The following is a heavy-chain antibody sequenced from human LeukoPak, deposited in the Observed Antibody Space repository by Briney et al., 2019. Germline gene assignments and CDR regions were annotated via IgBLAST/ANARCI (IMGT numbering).Heavy chain of an antibody. Sequence: GGPLRLSCAASGFTFNDYAMHWVRQAPGKGLEWVSGISWHSGSIAYADSVKGRFAISRDNAKNSLYLQMNSLAAEDTALYYCAKDLGGSAQNPEYWGQGTLVTVSS. V-gene: IGHV3-9*01. CDR3: AKDLGGSAQNPEY. D-gene: IGHD3-10*01. CDR1: GFTFNDYA. J-gene: IGHJ4*02. CDR2: ISWHSGSI.